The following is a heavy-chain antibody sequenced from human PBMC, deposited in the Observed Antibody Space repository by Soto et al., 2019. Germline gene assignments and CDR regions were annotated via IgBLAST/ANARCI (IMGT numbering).Heavy chain of an antibody. Sequence: GGSLRLSCAASGFTFSSYAMHWVRQAPGKGLEYVSAISSNGGSTYYANSVKGRFTISRDNSKNTLYLQMGSLRAEDMAVYYCARDQYPYCSGGSCQRGIINWYFDLWGRGTLVTVSS. CDR2: ISSNGGST. V-gene: IGHV3-64*01. D-gene: IGHD2-15*01. CDR1: GFTFSSYA. J-gene: IGHJ2*01. CDR3: ARDQYPYCSGGSCQRGIINWYFDL.